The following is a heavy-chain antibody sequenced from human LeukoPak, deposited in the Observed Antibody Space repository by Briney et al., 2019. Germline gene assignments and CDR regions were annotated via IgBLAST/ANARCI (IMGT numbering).Heavy chain of an antibody. CDR1: GGSISSYY. Sequence: SETLSLTCTVSGGSISSYYWSWIRQPPGKGLEWIGYIYYSGSTNYNPSLKSRVTISVDTSKNQFSLKLSSVTAADTAVYYCARAGIIVATPNWFDPWGQGTLVTVSS. J-gene: IGHJ5*02. CDR2: IYYSGST. D-gene: IGHD5-12*01. CDR3: ARAGIIVATPNWFDP. V-gene: IGHV4-59*01.